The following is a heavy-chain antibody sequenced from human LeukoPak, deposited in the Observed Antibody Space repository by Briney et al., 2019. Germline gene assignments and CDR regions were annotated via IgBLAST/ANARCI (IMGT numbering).Heavy chain of an antibody. CDR1: GFTFSSYS. D-gene: IGHD2-2*01. Sequence: GGSLRLSCAASGFTFSSYSMNWVRQAPGKGLEWVSVIYSGGSTYYADSVKGRFTISRDNSKNTLYLQMNSLRAEDTAVYYCARVRVVVEPAAIDYFDYWGQGTLVTVSS. J-gene: IGHJ4*02. CDR2: IYSGGST. CDR3: ARVRVVVEPAAIDYFDY. V-gene: IGHV3-53*01.